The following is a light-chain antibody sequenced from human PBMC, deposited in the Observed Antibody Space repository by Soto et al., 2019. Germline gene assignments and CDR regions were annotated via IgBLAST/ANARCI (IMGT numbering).Light chain of an antibody. CDR3: SSSTSSSRHV. CDR1: SRDVGGYNY. V-gene: IGLV2-14*01. J-gene: IGLJ1*01. CDR2: EVS. Sequence: QSALAQPASVSGAPGNSVTISCTGTSRDVGGYNYVSWYQQHPGKAPKLMIYEVSNRPSGVSNRFSGSKSGNTASLTISGLQAEEEADYYCSSSTSSSRHVFGTGTKVTVL.